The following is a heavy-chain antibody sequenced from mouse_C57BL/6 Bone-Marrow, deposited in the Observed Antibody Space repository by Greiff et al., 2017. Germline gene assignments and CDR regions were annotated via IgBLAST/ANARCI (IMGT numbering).Heavy chain of an antibody. J-gene: IGHJ2*01. V-gene: IGHV1-69*01. CDR1: GYTFTRYW. CDR2: IDPSDSYT. Sequence: QSCKASGYTFTRYWMHWVKQRPGQGLEWIGEIDPSDSYTNYNQKFKGKSTLTVDKSSSTAYMQLSSLTSEDSAVYYCARTPGLRLDYWGQGTTLTVSS. CDR3: ARTPGLRLDY. D-gene: IGHD2-4*01.